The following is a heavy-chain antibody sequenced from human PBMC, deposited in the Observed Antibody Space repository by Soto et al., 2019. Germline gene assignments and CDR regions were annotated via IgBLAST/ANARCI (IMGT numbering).Heavy chain of an antibody. CDR3: AKTRYDFWSGSDY. J-gene: IGHJ4*02. Sequence: GGSLRLSXAASGFTFSSYAMTWVRQAPGKGLEWVSGISGSGDSTYYADAVKGRFTISRDNSKNTLYLQMNSLRAEDTAVYYCAKTRYDFWSGSDYWGQGTLVTVSS. D-gene: IGHD3-3*01. V-gene: IGHV3-23*01. CDR1: GFTFSSYA. CDR2: ISGSGDST.